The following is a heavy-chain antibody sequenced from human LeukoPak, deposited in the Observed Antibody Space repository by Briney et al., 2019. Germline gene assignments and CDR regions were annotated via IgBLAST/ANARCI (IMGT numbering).Heavy chain of an antibody. D-gene: IGHD2-2*01. V-gene: IGHV3-23*01. Sequence: PGGSVRLSCAASGFTFSSYAMSWVRQIPGKGLEWVSAISGSDAGTYYADSVKGRFTISRDNSKNTLYLQMNRLRAEDTAVYYCAKGSRGSCSRTYCYPFDYWGQGTLVTVSS. CDR1: GFTFSSYA. CDR3: AKGSRGSCSRTYCYPFDY. J-gene: IGHJ4*02. CDR2: ISGSDAGT.